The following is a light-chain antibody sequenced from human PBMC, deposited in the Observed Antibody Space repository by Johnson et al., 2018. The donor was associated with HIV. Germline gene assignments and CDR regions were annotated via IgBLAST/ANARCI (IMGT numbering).Light chain of an antibody. CDR2: ENN. CDR3: GTWDSSLSTGC. V-gene: IGLV1-51*02. CDR1: SSNIGNNY. Sequence: QSVLTQPPSVSAAPGQRVTISCSGSSSNIGNNYVSWYQQLPGTAPKLLIYENNKRPSGIPDRFSASKSGTSATLGITGLQTGDAADYFCGTWDSSLSTGCFGTVTEVTVL. J-gene: IGLJ1*01.